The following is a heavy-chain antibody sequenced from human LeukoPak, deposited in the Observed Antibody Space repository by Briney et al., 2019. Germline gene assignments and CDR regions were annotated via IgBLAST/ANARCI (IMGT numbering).Heavy chain of an antibody. CDR3: ARHAESGYDRFDL. CDR2: IYYSGST. Sequence: PGGSLRLSCAASGFTFSNYWMGWIRQPPGKGLEWFGYIYYSGSTNYKSPLKSRVTMSGDTSKNQFSLELRSVTAADTAVYYCARHAESGYDRFDLWGQGTLVTVSS. V-gene: IGHV4-59*08. CDR1: GFTFSNYW. D-gene: IGHD5-12*01. J-gene: IGHJ5*02.